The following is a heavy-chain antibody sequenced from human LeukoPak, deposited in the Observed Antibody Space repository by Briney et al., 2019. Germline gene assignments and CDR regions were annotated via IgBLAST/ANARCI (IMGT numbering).Heavy chain of an antibody. V-gene: IGHV4-59*11. CDR2: IYYSGST. J-gene: IGHJ2*01. Sequence: SETLSLTCTVSGGSISTHYWTWIRQPPGKGLEWIGYIYYSGSTNYNPSLKSRVTISVDMSKNQFSLKLNPVTAADTAVYFCARDTRTGWFFDLWGRGTLLAVSS. CDR3: ARDTRTGWFFDL. CDR1: GGSISTHY. D-gene: IGHD3/OR15-3a*01.